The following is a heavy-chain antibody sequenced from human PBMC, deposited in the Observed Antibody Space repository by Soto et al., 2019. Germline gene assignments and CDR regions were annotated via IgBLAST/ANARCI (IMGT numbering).Heavy chain of an antibody. V-gene: IGHV4-59*01. D-gene: IGHD5-12*01. CDR3: ANPGGDSGYDFAFDI. J-gene: IGHJ3*02. Sequence: SETLSLTCTVSGGSISSYYWSWIRQPPGKGLEWIGYIYYSGSTNYNPSLKSRVTISVDTSKNQFSLKLSSVTAADTAVYYCANPGGDSGYDFAFDIWGQGTMVTVSS. CDR2: IYYSGST. CDR1: GGSISSYY.